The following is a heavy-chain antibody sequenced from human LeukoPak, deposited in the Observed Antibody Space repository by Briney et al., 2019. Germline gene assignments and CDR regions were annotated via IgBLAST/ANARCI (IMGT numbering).Heavy chain of an antibody. D-gene: IGHD6-19*01. CDR1: GDSVSSNSAA. Sequence: SQTLPLTFAITGDSVSSNSAAWNGLRQSPSRGLEWLGRTYYRPKWYNDYAVYVKSRITINPDTSKNQFSLQLNSVTPEDTAVYYCARDEEAVAATGFDYWGQGTLVTVSS. CDR2: TYYRPKWYN. CDR3: ARDEEAVAATGFDY. J-gene: IGHJ4*02. V-gene: IGHV6-1*01.